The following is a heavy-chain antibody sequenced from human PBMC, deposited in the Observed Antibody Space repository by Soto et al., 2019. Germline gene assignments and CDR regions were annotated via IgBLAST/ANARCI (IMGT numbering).Heavy chain of an antibody. CDR3: AREDIVVVTALSYYYYYGMDV. CDR1: GYTFTSYY. Sequence: ASVKVSCKASGYTFTSYYMHWVRQAPGQGLEWMGIINPSGGSTSYAQKFQGRVTMTRDTSTSTVYMELSSLRSEDTAVYYCAREDIVVVTALSYYYYYGMDVWGQGTTVTVSS. J-gene: IGHJ6*02. V-gene: IGHV1-46*01. CDR2: INPSGGST. D-gene: IGHD2-21*02.